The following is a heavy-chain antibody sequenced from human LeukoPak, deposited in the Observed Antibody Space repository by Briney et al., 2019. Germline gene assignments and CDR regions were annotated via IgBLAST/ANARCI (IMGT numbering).Heavy chain of an antibody. CDR2: ISGIGGST. D-gene: IGHD2-21*01. V-gene: IGHV3-23*01. CDR1: GLTFSSYA. CDR3: AKFLPTHIVVANYYFDY. J-gene: IGHJ4*02. Sequence: AGGSPRLSCAASGLTFSSYAMSCVRQAPGEGLEWVSAISGIGGSTYYADSVKGRFTISRDNSKNTLYLLMHSLRAEDTAVYYCAKFLPTHIVVANYYFDYWGQGTLVTVSS.